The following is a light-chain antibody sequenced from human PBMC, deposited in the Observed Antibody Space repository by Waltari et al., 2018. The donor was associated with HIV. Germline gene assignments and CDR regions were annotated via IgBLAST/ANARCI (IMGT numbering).Light chain of an antibody. CDR1: ACDIGRYNY. J-gene: IGLJ1*01. CDR3: ASYTVNSTGV. V-gene: IGLV2-14*03. CDR2: DVN. Sequence: HSALSTPASVSASPGQSVAISCSGSACDIGRYNYASWYQQLPDRAPTLILFDVNNRPSGISDRFSGSKSGTTASLTISTVRTDDEAYYYCASYTVNSTGVFGTGTKLSVL.